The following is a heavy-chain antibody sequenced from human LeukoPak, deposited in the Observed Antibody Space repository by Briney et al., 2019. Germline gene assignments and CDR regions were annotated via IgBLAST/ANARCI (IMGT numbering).Heavy chain of an antibody. J-gene: IGHJ4*02. Sequence: GGSLRLSCAASGFTFSSYSMNWVRQAPGKGLEWVSSISSSSSYIYYADSVKGRLTISRDSFKNTVYLQMNSLRLEDTAVYYCAREPLDYDVLTTTYFDHWGQGTLVTVSS. CDR3: AREPLDYDVLTTTYFDH. D-gene: IGHD3-9*01. CDR2: ISSSSSYI. V-gene: IGHV3-21*01. CDR1: GFTFSSYS.